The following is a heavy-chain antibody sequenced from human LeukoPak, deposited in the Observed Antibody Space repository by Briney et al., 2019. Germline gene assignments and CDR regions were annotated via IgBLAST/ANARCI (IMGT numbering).Heavy chain of an antibody. J-gene: IGHJ4*02. CDR3: AKPQYDSSWYYFDY. CDR1: GFTFSTYA. D-gene: IGHD6-13*01. Sequence: GGSLRLSCAASGFTFSTYAMSWVRQAPGKGLEWVSTISGNGVSTYYANSVKGRFTISRDNSKNTPWLQMNSLRAEDTALYYCAKPQYDSSWYYFDYWGQGTLVTVSS. V-gene: IGHV3-23*01. CDR2: ISGNGVST.